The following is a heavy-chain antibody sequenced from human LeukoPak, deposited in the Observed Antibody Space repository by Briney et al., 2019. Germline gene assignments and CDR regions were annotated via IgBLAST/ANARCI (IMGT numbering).Heavy chain of an antibody. V-gene: IGHV3-33*01. CDR2: IWHDGSHK. CDR1: GFAFNTYA. Sequence: GRSLRLSCAASGFAFNTYAMPWVRQAPGQGLEWVALIWHDGSHKFYSNSVRGQFTISRDNSKNTASLQMNNLRPEDTAVYYCAREIFCSGSYPDFWGQGTLVTVSS. D-gene: IGHD3-10*02. CDR3: AREIFCSGSYPDF. J-gene: IGHJ4*02.